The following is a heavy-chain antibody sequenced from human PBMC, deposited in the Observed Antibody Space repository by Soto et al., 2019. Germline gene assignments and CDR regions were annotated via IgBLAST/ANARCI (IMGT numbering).Heavy chain of an antibody. V-gene: IGHV4-34*01. Sequence: QVQLQQWGAGLLKPSETLSLTCGVFGGSFSGYYWSWIRQPPGKGLEWIGEINHSGSTNYNPSLKSRVTISVDTSKNQFSLKLNSVTAADTAVYYCARATTMGYYYMDVWGKGTTVTVSS. CDR3: ARATTMGYYYMDV. CDR2: INHSGST. J-gene: IGHJ6*03. D-gene: IGHD4-17*01. CDR1: GGSFSGYY.